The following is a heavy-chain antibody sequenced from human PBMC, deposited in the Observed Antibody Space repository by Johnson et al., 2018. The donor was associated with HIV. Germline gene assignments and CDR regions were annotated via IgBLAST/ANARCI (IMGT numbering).Heavy chain of an antibody. CDR3: ARPVAGMNDAVDI. D-gene: IGHD6-19*01. V-gene: IGHV3-30-3*01. CDR1: GFTFSSYA. J-gene: IGHJ3*02. Sequence: QVQLVESGGGVVQPGRSLRLSCAASGFTFSSYAMHWVRQAPGKGLEWVAVISYDGSNKYYADSVKGRFTISRDNSKNTLYLQMNSLRAEGTAVYYCARPVAGMNDAVDIWGQGTMVTVSS. CDR2: ISYDGSNK.